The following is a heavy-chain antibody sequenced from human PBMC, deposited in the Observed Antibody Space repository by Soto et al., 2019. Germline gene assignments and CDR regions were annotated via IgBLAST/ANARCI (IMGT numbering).Heavy chain of an antibody. J-gene: IGHJ5*02. CDR2: FDPEDGET. V-gene: IGHV1-24*01. D-gene: IGHD3-10*01. Sequence: VASVKVSCKVSGYTLTELSMHWVRQAPGKGLEWMGGFDPEDGETIYAQKFQGRVTMTEDTSTDTAYMELSSLRSEDTAVYYCATALTITMVRGVRNWFDPWGQGTLVTVSS. CDR3: ATALTITMVRGVRNWFDP. CDR1: GYTLTELS.